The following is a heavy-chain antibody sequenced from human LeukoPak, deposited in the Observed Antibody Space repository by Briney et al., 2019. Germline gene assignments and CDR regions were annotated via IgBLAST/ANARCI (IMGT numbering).Heavy chain of an antibody. Sequence: GGSLRLSCVASGFTFRNYLMNWVRQAPGKGLEWVSFISSTGGTIYYADSVKGRFTVSRDNDKNSLLLQMNSLRAEDTALYYCARGYSRASFDSWGQGTMVTVS. D-gene: IGHD2-15*01. CDR1: GFTFRNYL. CDR2: ISSTGGTI. CDR3: ARGYSRASFDS. J-gene: IGHJ3*02. V-gene: IGHV3-48*01.